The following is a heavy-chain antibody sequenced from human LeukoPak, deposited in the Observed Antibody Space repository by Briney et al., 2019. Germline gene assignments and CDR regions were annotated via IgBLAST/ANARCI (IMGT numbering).Heavy chain of an antibody. V-gene: IGHV4-39*01. J-gene: IGHJ6*03. CDR1: GGSINSRSYY. Sequence: SETLSLTCTVSGGSINSRSYYWGWIRQPPGKGLEWIGSVYYGGTTYYNPSLKSRVTISEDTSKNQFSLKLSSVTAADSAVYYCARRATTVTTGYYYYYMDVWGKGTTVTVSS. CDR2: VYYGGTT. D-gene: IGHD4-17*01. CDR3: ARRATTVTTGYYYYYMDV.